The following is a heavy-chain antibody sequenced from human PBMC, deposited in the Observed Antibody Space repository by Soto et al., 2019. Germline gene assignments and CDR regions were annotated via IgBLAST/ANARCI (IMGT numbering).Heavy chain of an antibody. V-gene: IGHV3-15*01. CDR2: IKSKTDGGTT. J-gene: IGHJ4*02. CDR1: GFTFSNAW. CDR3: TTVLWYYYDGSGYYAFDY. D-gene: IGHD3-22*01. Sequence: GGSLRLSCAASGFTFSNAWMSWVRQAPGKGLEWVGRIKSKTDGGTTDYAAPVKGRFTISRDDSKNTLYLQMNSLKTEDTAVYYCTTVLWYYYDGSGYYAFDYWGQGTLVTVSS.